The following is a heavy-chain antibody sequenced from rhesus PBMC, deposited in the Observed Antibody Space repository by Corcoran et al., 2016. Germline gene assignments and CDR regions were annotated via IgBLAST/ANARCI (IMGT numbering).Heavy chain of an antibody. J-gene: IGHJ4*01. D-gene: IGHD6-13*01. CDR2: VYGSSGST. CDR3: VRDTSWPDQIFDY. CDR1: GSSISGAYD. Sequence: QVQLQESGPGLVKPAETLSLTCAVSGSSISGAYDWTWIRQPPGKGLEWIGYVYGSSGSTTYNPSLENRVSISKDTSKNQFSLKLSSVTAADTAVYYCVRDTSWPDQIFDYWGQGVLVTVSS. V-gene: IGHV4-76*01.